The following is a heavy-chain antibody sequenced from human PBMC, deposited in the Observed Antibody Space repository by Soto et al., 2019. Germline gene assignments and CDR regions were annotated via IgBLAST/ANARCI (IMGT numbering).Heavy chain of an antibody. J-gene: IGHJ4*02. Sequence: PSETLSLTCTVSGASISDYYCTWIRQPPGKGLEWIGCIYYSASTNYNPSLKSRVTISVDTSKNQFSLKLSSVTAADTAVYYCASGEVQDGYTSFDYWGQGALVTVSS. V-gene: IGHV4-59*01. CDR2: IYYSAST. CDR3: ASGEVQDGYTSFDY. D-gene: IGHD5-12*01. CDR1: GASISDYY.